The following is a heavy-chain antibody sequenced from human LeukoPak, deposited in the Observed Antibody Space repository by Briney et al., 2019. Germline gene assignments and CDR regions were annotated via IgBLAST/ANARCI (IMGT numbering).Heavy chain of an antibody. CDR2: IYYSGKT. V-gene: IGHV4-39*01. CDR3: ARHENIVVVASATAFDY. CDR1: GGSISSSSHF. Sequence: SETLSLTCSVSGGSISSSSHFWGWIRQPPGKGLEWIGSIYYSGKTYYNPSLKSRVTMSIDTSENHFSLKVTSVTAADTAIYYCARHENIVVVASATAFDYWGQGTLVTVSS. J-gene: IGHJ4*02. D-gene: IGHD2-15*01.